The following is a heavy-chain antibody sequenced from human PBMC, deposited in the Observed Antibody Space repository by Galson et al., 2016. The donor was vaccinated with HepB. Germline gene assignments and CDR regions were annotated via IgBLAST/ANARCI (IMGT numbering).Heavy chain of an antibody. Sequence: PALVKPTQTLTLTCTFSGFSFTSTGVSVGWIRQPPGKALEWLALIYWADDKRYSPSLKSRLTITKDTTKDTSENQVVLTMTNMDPVDTATYYCARYAYGGNTGGFDIWGQGTVVTVSS. J-gene: IGHJ3*02. CDR1: GFSFTSTGVS. CDR2: IYWADDK. D-gene: IGHD4-23*01. CDR3: ARYAYGGNTGGFDI. V-gene: IGHV2-5*02.